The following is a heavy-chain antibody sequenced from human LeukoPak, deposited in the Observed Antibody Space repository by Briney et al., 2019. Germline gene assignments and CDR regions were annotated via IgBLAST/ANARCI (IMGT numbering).Heavy chain of an antibody. CDR1: GFTFSDYS. D-gene: IGHD6-6*01. V-gene: IGHV3-21*01. CDR2: ISSTSIYI. J-gene: IGHJ4*02. Sequence: PGGSLRLSCSASGFTFSDYSMTWVRQAPGKGLEWVSSISSTSIYIYSADSVKGRFTISRDNAKISLYLQMSSLRAEDTAVYYCAREKGVSSSSSIDYWGQGTLVTVSS. CDR3: AREKGVSSSSSIDY.